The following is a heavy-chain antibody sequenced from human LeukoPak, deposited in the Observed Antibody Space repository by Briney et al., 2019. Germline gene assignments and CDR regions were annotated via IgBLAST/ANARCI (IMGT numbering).Heavy chain of an antibody. J-gene: IGHJ6*02. D-gene: IGHD6-13*01. CDR3: ARVPKKNSWPPSGYYYGMDV. V-gene: IGHV4-61*08. Sequence: PSQTLSLTCTASGCSISSCAYCWIWMPQPPGKGLEWIGSIYYSWSTKHNPSLKSRVTISVDKSKNPFSLKLSSVTAADTAVYYCARVPKKNSWPPSGYYYGMDVWGQGTTVTVSS. CDR1: GCSISSCAYC. CDR2: IYYSWST.